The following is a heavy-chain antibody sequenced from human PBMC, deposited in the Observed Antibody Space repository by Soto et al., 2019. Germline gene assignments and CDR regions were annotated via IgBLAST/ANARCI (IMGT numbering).Heavy chain of an antibody. V-gene: IGHV4-34*01. CDR1: GGSFSGYY. CDR3: ARGQGEAQWLRFPYYYYYHGMDV. Sequence: SETLSLTCAVYGGSFSGYYWSWIRQPPGKGLEWIGEINHSGSTNYNPSLKSRVTISVDTSKNQFSLKLSSVTAADTAVYYCARGQGEAQWLRFPYYYYYHGMDVWGQGTTVTVSS. CDR2: INHSGST. D-gene: IGHD5-12*01. J-gene: IGHJ6*02.